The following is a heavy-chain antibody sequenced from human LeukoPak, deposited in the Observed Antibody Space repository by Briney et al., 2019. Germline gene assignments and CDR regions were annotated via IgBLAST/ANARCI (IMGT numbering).Heavy chain of an antibody. CDR3: ARCSGNGYDYSWFDP. CDR1: GGSLSTYY. D-gene: IGHD5-12*01. Sequence: ETLSLTCTVSGGSLSTYYWNWIRQPAGKGLEWIGRIYASGITNYNPSLQSRVTMSVDASKNQFSLKLSSVTAADTAVYYCARCSGNGYDYSWFDPWGQGTLVTVSS. J-gene: IGHJ5*02. CDR2: IYASGIT. V-gene: IGHV4-4*07.